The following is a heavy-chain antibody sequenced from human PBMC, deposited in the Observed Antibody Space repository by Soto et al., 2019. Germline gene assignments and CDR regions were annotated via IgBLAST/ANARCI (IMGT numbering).Heavy chain of an antibody. Sequence: SQTMSLPCALYAGSVNGYCWNCIRQPSRKVLEWIRTMNHTGRTHYYTSLKSRVTMSVDTSKNQFSLGLRSVAAVDTAIYCCATRISVFGLLIPPFDAWGQGTRVTVSS. D-gene: IGHD3-3*01. V-gene: IGHV4-34*01. CDR3: ATRISVFGLLIPPFDA. CDR2: MNHTGRT. CDR1: AGSVNGYC. J-gene: IGHJ5*02.